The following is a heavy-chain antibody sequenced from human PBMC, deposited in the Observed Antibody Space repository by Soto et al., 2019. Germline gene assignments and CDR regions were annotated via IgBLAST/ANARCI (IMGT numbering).Heavy chain of an antibody. Sequence: SETLSLTCTVSGGSISSYYWSWIRQPPGKRLEWIGYIYYSGSTYYNPSLKSRVTISVDTSKNQFSLKLSSVTAADTAVYYCARERPDGSRLDPWGQGTLVTVSS. CDR2: IYYSGST. CDR3: ARERPDGSRLDP. J-gene: IGHJ5*02. CDR1: GGSISSYY. D-gene: IGHD6-13*01. V-gene: IGHV4-59*12.